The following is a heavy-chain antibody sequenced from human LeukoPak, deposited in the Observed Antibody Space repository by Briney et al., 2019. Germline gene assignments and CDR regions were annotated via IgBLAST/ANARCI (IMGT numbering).Heavy chain of an antibody. V-gene: IGHV3-21*01. Sequence: GGSLRLSCAASGFTFSSNTMNWVRQAPGKGLEWDSSISSSSSYIYYADSVKGRFTISRDNAKNSLYLQMNSLRAEDTAVYYCASAWGGYCSSTSCYPFDYWGQGNLVTVSS. CDR2: ISSSSSYI. D-gene: IGHD2-2*01. CDR1: GFTFSSNT. CDR3: ASAWGGYCSSTSCYPFDY. J-gene: IGHJ4*02.